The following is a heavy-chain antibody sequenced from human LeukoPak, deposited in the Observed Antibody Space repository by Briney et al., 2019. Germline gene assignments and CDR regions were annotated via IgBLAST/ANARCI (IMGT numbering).Heavy chain of an antibody. Sequence: GASVNVSCKATGYTFTSYGISWVRQAPGQGLEWMGWISSNSDNTNYAQKLQGRVTMTTDTSTSTAYMELRSLRSDDTAVYYCARVWGSIKVITDYWGQGTLVTVSS. CDR1: GYTFTSYG. CDR3: ARVWGSIKVITDY. J-gene: IGHJ4*02. CDR2: ISSNSDNT. V-gene: IGHV1-18*01. D-gene: IGHD3-16*01.